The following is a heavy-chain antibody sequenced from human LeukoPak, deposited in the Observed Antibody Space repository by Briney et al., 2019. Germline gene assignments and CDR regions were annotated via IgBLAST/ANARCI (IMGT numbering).Heavy chain of an antibody. Sequence: GGSLRLSCEVSGFTVSNNYMSWVRQAPGKGLEWVSVIYGGRNNTHYADSVKGRFTISRDNSKDTLFLQMNSLRTEDTAVYYCAKRSNFWTGYLDYWGQGTLVTVSS. D-gene: IGHD3/OR15-3a*01. J-gene: IGHJ4*02. V-gene: IGHV3-53*01. CDR3: AKRSNFWTGYLDY. CDR1: GFTVSNNY. CDR2: IYGGRNNT.